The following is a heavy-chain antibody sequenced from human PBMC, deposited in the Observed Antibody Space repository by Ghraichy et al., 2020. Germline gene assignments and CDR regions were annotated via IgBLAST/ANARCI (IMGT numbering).Heavy chain of an antibody. D-gene: IGHD2/OR15-2a*01. V-gene: IGHV3-7*01. CDR2: IKEDGSQK. J-gene: IGHJ4*02. CDR3: GRGGFYPGN. Sequence: GESLNISCAASGFTFSSFWMSWVRQAPGKGLEWVANIKEDGSQKYYVDSVKGRFTISRDNARNSLYLQMNSLRAEDTAVYYCGRGGFYPGNWGQGTLVTVSS. CDR1: GFTFSSFW.